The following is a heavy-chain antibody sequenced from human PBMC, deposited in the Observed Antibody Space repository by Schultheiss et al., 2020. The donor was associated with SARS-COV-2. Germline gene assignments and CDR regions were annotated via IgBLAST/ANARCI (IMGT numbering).Heavy chain of an antibody. J-gene: IGHJ4*02. V-gene: IGHV4-59*12. CDR2: IYYSGST. CDR3: ARVNPVGYSLPFDY. CDR1: GGSFSGYY. Sequence: SETLSLTCAVYGGSFSGYYWSWIRQPPGKGLEWIGYIYYSGSTNYNPSLKSRVTISVDTSKNQFSLKLSSVTAADTAVYYCARVNPVGYSLPFDYWGQGTLVTVSS. D-gene: IGHD4-23*01.